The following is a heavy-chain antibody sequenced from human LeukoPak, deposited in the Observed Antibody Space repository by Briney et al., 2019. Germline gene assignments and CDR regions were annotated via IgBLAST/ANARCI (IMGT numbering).Heavy chain of an antibody. J-gene: IGHJ4*02. D-gene: IGHD3-10*01. Sequence: GSLRLSCAASGFTVGSNYMNWVRQAPGKGFGWVSSIYNCGTTDYPDSVKGRFTISRHRSKNTVSLQMNSLRSDDTAVYYCAGNNYASGTFLVYWGQGTLVTVSS. CDR3: AGNNYASGTFLVY. CDR1: GFTVGSNY. CDR2: IYNCGTT. V-gene: IGHV3-66*02.